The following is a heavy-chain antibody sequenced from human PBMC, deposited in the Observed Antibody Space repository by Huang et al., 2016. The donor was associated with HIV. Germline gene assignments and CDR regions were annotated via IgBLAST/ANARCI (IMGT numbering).Heavy chain of an antibody. CDR2: ISNDGSSK. CDR3: AKEFEVWTGYHYYGMDV. V-gene: IGHV3-30*18. CDR1: GFSFSSYG. Sequence: QVHLVESGGGVVQPGRSLRLSCAPCGFSFSSYGMNGVRQAPGKGLEWVAFISNDGSSKYYADSVRGRFTISRDNSKNRLYLQMNSLRVEDTARYYCAKEFEVWTGYHYYGMDVWGQGTTVTVSS. D-gene: IGHD3-9*01. J-gene: IGHJ6*02.